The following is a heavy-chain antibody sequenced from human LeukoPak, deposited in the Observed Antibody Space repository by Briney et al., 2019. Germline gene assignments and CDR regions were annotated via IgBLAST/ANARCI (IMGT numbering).Heavy chain of an antibody. D-gene: IGHD3-22*01. CDR3: ARVSHYYDSSDDAFDI. CDR2: IYYSGST. Sequence: SETLSLTCAVYGGSFSGYYWSWIRQHPGKGLEWIGYIYYSGSTYYNPSLKSRVTISVDTSKNQFSLKLSSVTAADTAVYYCARVSHYYDSSDDAFDIWGQGTMVTVSS. J-gene: IGHJ3*02. CDR1: GGSFSGYY. V-gene: IGHV4-31*11.